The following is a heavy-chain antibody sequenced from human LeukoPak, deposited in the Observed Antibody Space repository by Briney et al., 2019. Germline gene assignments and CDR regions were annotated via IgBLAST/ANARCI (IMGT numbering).Heavy chain of an antibody. D-gene: IGHD3-10*01. Sequence: PGGTLRLSCAASGFTFSSYAMSWVRQAPGKALEWVSAIPGSGGSTYYADSVKGRFTFPIQNSEHTLYWDMNSLRAEDPAVYYCAKGGAPLLWFGELSRIDYWGQGTLVTVPS. CDR1: GFTFSSYA. CDR2: IPGSGGST. CDR3: AKGGAPLLWFGELSRIDY. V-gene: IGHV3-23*01. J-gene: IGHJ4*02.